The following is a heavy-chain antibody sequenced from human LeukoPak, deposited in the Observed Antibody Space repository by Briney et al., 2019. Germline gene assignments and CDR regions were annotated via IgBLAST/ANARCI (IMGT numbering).Heavy chain of an antibody. D-gene: IGHD3-9*01. J-gene: IGHJ6*02. V-gene: IGHV1-69*04. CDR1: GGTFSSYA. CDR3: ARTLRYFDRLLRPSYGMDV. CDR2: IIPILGIA. Sequence: SVKVSCKASGGTFSSYAISWVRQAPGQGLEWMGRIIPILGIANYAQKFQDRVTITADKSTSTAYMELSSLRSEDTAVYYCARTLRYFDRLLRPSYGMDVWGQGTTVTVSS.